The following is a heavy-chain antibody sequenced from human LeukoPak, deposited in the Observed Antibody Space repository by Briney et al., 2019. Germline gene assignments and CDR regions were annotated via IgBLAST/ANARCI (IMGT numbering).Heavy chain of an antibody. J-gene: IGHJ6*02. CDR1: EYTLTELS. CDR2: FDPEDGET. Sequence: ASVKVSCKVSEYTLTELSMHWVRQAPGKGLEWMGGFDPEDGETIYAQKFQGRVTMTEDTSTDTAYMELSSLRSEDTAVYFCARGMFDNSGHYYYFYYALDVWGQGTTVTVSS. D-gene: IGHD3-22*01. V-gene: IGHV1-24*01. CDR3: ARGMFDNSGHYYYFYYALDV.